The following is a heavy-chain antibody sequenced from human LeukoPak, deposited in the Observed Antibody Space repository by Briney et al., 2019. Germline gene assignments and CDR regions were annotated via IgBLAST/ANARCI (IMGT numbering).Heavy chain of an antibody. V-gene: IGHV3-11*01. J-gene: IGHJ4*02. Sequence: GGSLRLSCAASGFTFINNWMTWVRQAPGKGPELVSYISPSGSSIFYVDSVKGRFTISRDNAKNSLYLQMNSLRAEDTAVYYCTRGHHGLEYWGQGTLVTVSS. CDR3: TRGHHGLEY. CDR2: ISPSGSSI. CDR1: GFTFINNW. D-gene: IGHD1-14*01.